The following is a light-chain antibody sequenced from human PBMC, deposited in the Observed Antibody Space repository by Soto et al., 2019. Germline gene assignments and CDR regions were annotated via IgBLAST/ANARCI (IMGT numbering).Light chain of an antibody. CDR2: EVS. CDR3: SSYTSTSTLPYV. CDR1: SSDVGGYNY. Sequence: QSVLTQPASVSGSPGQSITISCTGTSSDVGGYNYVCWYQHHPGKAPKLIIYEVSDRPSGVSSRLSGSKSGNTASLTISGLQAEDEADYYCSSYTSTSTLPYVFGTGTKVTVL. V-gene: IGLV2-14*01. J-gene: IGLJ1*01.